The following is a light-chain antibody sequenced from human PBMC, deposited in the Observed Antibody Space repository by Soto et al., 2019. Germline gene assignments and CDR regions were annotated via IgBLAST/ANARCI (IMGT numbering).Light chain of an antibody. CDR3: MQATQSPIT. J-gene: IGKJ5*01. CDR1: QSLVHSDGTTY. V-gene: IGKV2-24*01. Sequence: DIVMTQTPLSSPVTLGQPASISCRSSQSLVHSDGTTYLNWLQQRPGQPPRLLIYKISNQFSGVPDRFSGSGAGTDFTLKISRVEAEDVGIYYCMQATQSPITFGQGTRLEIK. CDR2: KIS.